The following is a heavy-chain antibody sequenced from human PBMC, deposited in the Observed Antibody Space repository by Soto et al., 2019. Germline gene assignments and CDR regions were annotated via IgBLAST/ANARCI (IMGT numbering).Heavy chain of an antibody. Sequence: EVQLLESGGVLVQPGGSLRLSCAASGFSISGYAMTWVRQAPGKGLEWVSTTGASGRTTYYADSVKGRFTVSRDNSKNTLDLQMSSLRADDTAVYYCATVHNSSRSFDYWGQGTLVTVSS. V-gene: IGHV3-23*01. J-gene: IGHJ4*02. CDR1: GFSISGYA. CDR3: ATVHNSSRSFDY. CDR2: TGASGRTT. D-gene: IGHD6-6*01.